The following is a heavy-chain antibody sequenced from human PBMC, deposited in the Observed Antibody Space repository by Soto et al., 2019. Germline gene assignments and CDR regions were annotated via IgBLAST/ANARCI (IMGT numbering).Heavy chain of an antibody. J-gene: IGHJ4*02. CDR1: GYTFTGHY. CDR2: INPNTGGT. D-gene: IGHD6-19*01. Sequence: ASVKVSCNASGYTFTGHYMHWVRQAPGQGLEWMGWINPNTGGTSYANKFQGSVTMARDTSISTAYMELSRLRSDDTAVYYCAAVTVGVTLHXWGQGTLVTVSX. V-gene: IGHV1-2*07. CDR3: AAVTVGVTLHX.